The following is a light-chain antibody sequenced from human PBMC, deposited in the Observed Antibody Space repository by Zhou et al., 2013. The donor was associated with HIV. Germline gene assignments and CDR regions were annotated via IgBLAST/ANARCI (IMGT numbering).Light chain of an antibody. V-gene: IGKV2-28*01. Sequence: DIVMTQSPLSLPVTPGEPASISCRSSQSLLHSNGYNYLDWYLQKPGQSPQLLIYLGSNRASGVPDRFSGSGSGTDFTLKISRVEAEDVGVYYCMQALLPFGQGTKVEIK. J-gene: IGKJ1*01. CDR3: MQALLP. CDR1: QSLLHSNGYNY. CDR2: LGS.